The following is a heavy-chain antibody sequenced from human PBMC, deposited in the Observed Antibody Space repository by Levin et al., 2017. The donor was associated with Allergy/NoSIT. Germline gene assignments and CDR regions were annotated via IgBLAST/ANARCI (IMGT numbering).Heavy chain of an antibody. CDR1: GYTFTSYG. D-gene: IGHD1-20*01. Sequence: WASVKVSCKASGYTFTSYGISWVRQAPGQGLEWMGWISAYNGNTNYAQKLQGRVTMTTDTSTSTAYMELRSLRSDDTAVYYCASVSYNWNDEYYFDYWGQGTLVTVSS. J-gene: IGHJ4*02. CDR2: ISAYNGNT. CDR3: ASVSYNWNDEYYFDY. V-gene: IGHV1-18*01.